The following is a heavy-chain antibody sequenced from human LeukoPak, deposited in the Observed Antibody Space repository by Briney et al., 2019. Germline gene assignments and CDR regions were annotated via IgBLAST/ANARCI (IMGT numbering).Heavy chain of an antibody. CDR1: SFIFSNYG. D-gene: IGHD1-7*01. Sequence: GGSLRLSCAASSFIFSNYGMHWVRQAPGKGLEWVTFIQYDGSNKYYADSVKGRFTISRDNSKNALYLQMNSLRAEDTAVYYCARGLDSNWNYLPGHWFDPWGQGTLVTVSS. CDR3: ARGLDSNWNYLPGHWFDP. CDR2: IQYDGSNK. V-gene: IGHV3-30*02. J-gene: IGHJ5*02.